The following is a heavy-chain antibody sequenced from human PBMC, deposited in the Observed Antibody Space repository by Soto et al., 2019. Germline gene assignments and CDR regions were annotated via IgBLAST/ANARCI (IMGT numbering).Heavy chain of an antibody. J-gene: IGHJ3*01. D-gene: IGHD5-12*01. Sequence: EVQLLESGGGLVQPGGSLRLSCAASGFTFSSCAMTWVRQAPGKGLEWVSATSGSGGSTYYADSVKGRFTISRDNSKNTLYLQMNSLRAEDTAVYYCAKDQVDVVATSKDAFDVWGLGTMVAVSS. CDR1: GFTFSSCA. V-gene: IGHV3-23*01. CDR3: AKDQVDVVATSKDAFDV. CDR2: TSGSGGST.